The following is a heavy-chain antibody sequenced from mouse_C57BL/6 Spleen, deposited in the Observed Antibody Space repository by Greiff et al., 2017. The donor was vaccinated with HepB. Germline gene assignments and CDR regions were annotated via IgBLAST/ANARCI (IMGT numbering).Heavy chain of an antibody. CDR1: GFSLTSYG. CDR3: ATITTVDYYAMDY. J-gene: IGHJ4*01. V-gene: IGHV2-9*01. Sequence: VKLQESGPGLVAPSQSLSITCTVSGFSLTSYGVDWVRQPPGKGLEWLGVIWGGGSTNYNSALMSRLSISKDNSKSQVFLKMNSLQTDDTAMYYCATITTVDYYAMDYWGRGTSVTVSS. CDR2: IWGGGST. D-gene: IGHD1-1*01.